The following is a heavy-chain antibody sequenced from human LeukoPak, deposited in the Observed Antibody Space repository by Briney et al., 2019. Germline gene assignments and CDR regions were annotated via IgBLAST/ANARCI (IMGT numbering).Heavy chain of an antibody. CDR1: GFTFSSYS. Sequence: PGGSLRLSXAASGFTFSSYSMDWVRQAPGKGLEWVSSISSSSSYIYYADSVKGRFTISRDNAKNSLYLQMNSLRAEDTAVYYCARDDCSGGSCYPNFDYWGPGTLVTVSS. J-gene: IGHJ4*02. CDR2: ISSSSSYI. CDR3: ARDDCSGGSCYPNFDY. V-gene: IGHV3-21*01. D-gene: IGHD2-15*01.